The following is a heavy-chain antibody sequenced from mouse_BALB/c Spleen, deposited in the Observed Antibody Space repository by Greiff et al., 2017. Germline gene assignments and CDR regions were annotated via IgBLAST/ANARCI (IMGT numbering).Heavy chain of an antibody. J-gene: IGHJ3*01. CDR2: ILPGSGST. Sequence: VQLQQSGAELMKPGASVKISCKATGYTFSSYWIEWVKQRPGHCLEGIGEILPGSGSTNYKEKFKGKATVTADTSTNTAYMQLSSLTSEDSAVYYCAGSDAYCGYGFAYWGQGTLVTVSA. CDR1: GYTFSSYW. D-gene: IGHD2-9*01. CDR3: AGSDAYCGYGFAY. V-gene: IGHV1-9*01.